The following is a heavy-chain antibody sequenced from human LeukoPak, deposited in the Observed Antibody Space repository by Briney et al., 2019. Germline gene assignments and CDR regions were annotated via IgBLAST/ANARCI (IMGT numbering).Heavy chain of an antibody. CDR3: AKSFISWFGEPPDY. Sequence: GGSLKLSCAASGFTFSSYAMSWVRQAPGKGLEWVSAISGSGGSTYYADSVKGRFTISRDNSKNTLYLQMNSLRAEDTAVYYCAKSFISWFGEPPDYRGQGTLVTVSS. CDR2: ISGSGGST. V-gene: IGHV3-23*01. CDR1: GFTFSSYA. J-gene: IGHJ4*02. D-gene: IGHD3-10*01.